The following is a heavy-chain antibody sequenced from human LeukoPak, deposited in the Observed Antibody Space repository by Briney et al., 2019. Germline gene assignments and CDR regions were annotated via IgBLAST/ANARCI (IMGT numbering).Heavy chain of an antibody. Sequence: NASETLSLTCTVSGGSISSSSYYWGWIRQPPGKGLEWIGSIYYSGSTYYNPSLKSRVTISVDTSKNQFSLKLSSVTAADTAVYYCARYYYHSSTYYNLDYWGQGTLVTVSS. CDR3: ARYYYHSSTYYNLDY. CDR2: IYYSGST. CDR1: GGSISSSSYY. D-gene: IGHD3-22*01. V-gene: IGHV4-39*07. J-gene: IGHJ4*02.